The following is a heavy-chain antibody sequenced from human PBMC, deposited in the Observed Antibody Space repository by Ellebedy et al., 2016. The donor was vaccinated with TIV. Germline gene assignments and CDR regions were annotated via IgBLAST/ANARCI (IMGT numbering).Heavy chain of an antibody. J-gene: IGHJ5*02. CDR2: IYTSGST. V-gene: IGHV4-61*02. CDR1: GGSVSSSSYY. CDR3: ARDRGIAAAGNPLGFDP. Sequence: SETLSLXCTVSGGSVSSSSYYWSWIRQPAGKGLEWIGRIYTSGSTNYNPSLKSRVTMSVDTSKNQFSLKLSSVTAADTAVYYCARDRGIAAAGNPLGFDPWGQGTLVTVSS. D-gene: IGHD6-13*01.